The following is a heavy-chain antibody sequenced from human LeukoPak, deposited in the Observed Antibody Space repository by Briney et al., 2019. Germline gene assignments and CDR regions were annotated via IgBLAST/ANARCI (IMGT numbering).Heavy chain of an antibody. V-gene: IGHV3-7*03. D-gene: IGHD2-2*01. J-gene: IGHJ4*02. Sequence: GGSLRLSCAASGFTFSSYWMSWVRQAPGKGLEWVTNIKQDGSEKYYVDSVKGRFTISRDNAKNSLYLQMNSLRAEDAAVYYCARKRVGSQLRDYWGQGTLVTVSS. CDR2: IKQDGSEK. CDR3: ARKRVGSQLRDY. CDR1: GFTFSSYW.